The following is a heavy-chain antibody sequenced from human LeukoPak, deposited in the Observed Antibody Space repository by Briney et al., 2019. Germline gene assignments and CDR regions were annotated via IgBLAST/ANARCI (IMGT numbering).Heavy chain of an antibody. CDR2: IYSDGKT. CDR3: ARGGARLYGSGSYYFDY. Sequence: GGSLRLSCAGSGLTVSSNCMSWVRQAPGKGLEWVSVIYSDGKTNYADSVKGRFTISRDNSKNTLYLQMSSLRADDTAVYYCARGGARLYGSGSYYFDYWGQGTLVTVSS. J-gene: IGHJ4*02. V-gene: IGHV3-53*01. D-gene: IGHD3-10*01. CDR1: GLTVSSNC.